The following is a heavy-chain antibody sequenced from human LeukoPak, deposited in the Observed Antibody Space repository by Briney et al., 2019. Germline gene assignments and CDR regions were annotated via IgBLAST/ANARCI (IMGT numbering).Heavy chain of an antibody. CDR2: ISWNSGKT. Sequence: GGSLRLSCAASGFTFSSYTMHWVRQAPGKGLEWVSGISWNSGKTAYADSVKGRFTISRDNAKDSLYLQMNSLRAEDTALYYCTKDMTTAPNDAFDIWGQGTMVTVSS. J-gene: IGHJ3*02. CDR3: TKDMTTAPNDAFDI. CDR1: GFTFSSYT. V-gene: IGHV3-9*01. D-gene: IGHD4-17*01.